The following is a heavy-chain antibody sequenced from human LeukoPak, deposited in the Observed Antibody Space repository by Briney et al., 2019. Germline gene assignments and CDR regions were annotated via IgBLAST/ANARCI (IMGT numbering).Heavy chain of an antibody. D-gene: IGHD5-12*01. V-gene: IGHV1-69*06. Sequence: SVKVSCKASGDTFDSHALSWVRQAPGQGLEWMGAIIPMYGTANYAQKFQGRVAIIADKSTSTAYMELNSLTSEDTAVYYCAIAQNNHGYVYFGMDVWDKGTTVTVSS. CDR2: IIPMYGTA. CDR3: AIAQNNHGYVYFGMDV. CDR1: GDTFDSHA. J-gene: IGHJ6*04.